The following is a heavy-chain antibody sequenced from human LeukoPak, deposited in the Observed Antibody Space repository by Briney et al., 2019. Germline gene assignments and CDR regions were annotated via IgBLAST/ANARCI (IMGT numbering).Heavy chain of an antibody. CDR1: GYTLTELS. CDR3: ARAETHLGRRSWFGGYFDY. CDR2: FDPEDGET. Sequence: ASVKVSCKVSGYTLTELSMHWVRQAPGKGLEWMGGFDPEDGETIYAQKFQGRVTMTEDTSTDTAYMELSSLRSEDTAVYYCARAETHLGRRSWFGGYFDYWGQGTLVTVSS. J-gene: IGHJ4*02. D-gene: IGHD3-10*01. V-gene: IGHV1-24*01.